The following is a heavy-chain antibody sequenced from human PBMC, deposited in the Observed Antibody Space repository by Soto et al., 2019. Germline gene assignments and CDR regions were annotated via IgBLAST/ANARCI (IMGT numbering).Heavy chain of an antibody. CDR2: VNWNGGST. J-gene: IGHJ6*04. V-gene: IGHV3-20*04. CDR1: GFTFDDYG. CDR3: VRRLPPDYYGMDV. Sequence: PGGSLRLSCAASGFTFDDYGMSWARQAPGKGLEWVSGVNWNGGSTGYADSVKGRFTISRDNAKNSLYLQMNSLRAEDTAFYYCVRRLPPDYYGMDVWGKGTMVTVSS.